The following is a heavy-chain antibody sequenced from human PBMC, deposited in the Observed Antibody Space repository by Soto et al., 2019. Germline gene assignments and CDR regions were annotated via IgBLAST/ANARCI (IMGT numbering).Heavy chain of an antibody. J-gene: IGHJ5*02. CDR3: ARRGKSSVKGWSRGWFDP. Sequence: SETLSLTCAVYGGSFSGYYWSWIRQPPGKGLEWIGEINHSGSTNYNPSLKSRVTISVDTSKNQFSLKLSSVTAADTAVYYCARRGKSSVKGWSRGWFDPWGQGTLVTVSS. D-gene: IGHD6-19*01. CDR1: GGSFSGYY. V-gene: IGHV4-34*01. CDR2: INHSGST.